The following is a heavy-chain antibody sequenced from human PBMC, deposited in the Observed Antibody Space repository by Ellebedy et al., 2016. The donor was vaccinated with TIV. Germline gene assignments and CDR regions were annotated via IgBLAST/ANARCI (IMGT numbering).Heavy chain of an antibody. CDR3: ARRGSYGDYAVQINSWFDP. J-gene: IGHJ5*02. V-gene: IGHV3-7*01. Sequence: GESLKISCAASGFSFRSYWMSWVRQAPGKGLEWVANIYQDGSDQYYVDSVKGRFTISRDNANKSLFLQMNNLRVEETAVYYCARRGSYGDYAVQINSWFDPWGRGTLVTVSS. CDR1: GFSFRSYW. CDR2: IYQDGSDQ. D-gene: IGHD4-17*01.